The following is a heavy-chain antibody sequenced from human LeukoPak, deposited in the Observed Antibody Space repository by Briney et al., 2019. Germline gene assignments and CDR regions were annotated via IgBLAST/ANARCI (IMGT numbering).Heavy chain of an antibody. CDR3: ARDPSNASSGGWYLYYFDY. D-gene: IGHD6-19*01. J-gene: IGHJ4*02. Sequence: GGSLRLSCVPSGFSVSAYSLSWVRQAPGKGLEWVAKIKKDGSEKDYVDSVKGRFTISRDDAKGSLYLHLNSLRVEDTAVYYCARDPSNASSGGWYLYYFDYWGQGTLVTVSS. CDR2: IKKDGSEK. CDR1: GFSVSAYS. V-gene: IGHV3-7*01.